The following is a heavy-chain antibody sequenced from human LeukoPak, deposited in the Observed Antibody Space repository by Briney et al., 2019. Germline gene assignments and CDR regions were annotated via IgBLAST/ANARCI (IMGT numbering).Heavy chain of an antibody. Sequence: PGGSLRLSCAASGFTFSNYAMSRVRPAPGKELEWVSGISGSGGSTYCADSVKGRFTISRDISKNTVYLQMNSLRAEDTAVYYCAKAPSFMPYDSSGYFDYWGQGTLVTVSS. J-gene: IGHJ4*02. CDR3: AKAPSFMPYDSSGYFDY. CDR1: GFTFSNYA. CDR2: ISGSGGST. D-gene: IGHD3-22*01. V-gene: IGHV3-23*01.